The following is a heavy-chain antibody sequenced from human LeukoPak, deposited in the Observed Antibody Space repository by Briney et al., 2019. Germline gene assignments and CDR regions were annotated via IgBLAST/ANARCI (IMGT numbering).Heavy chain of an antibody. V-gene: IGHV1-24*01. D-gene: IGHD6-13*01. CDR3: ATLSGWYRTAASDI. Sequence: GASVKVSCKVSGYTLTELSMHWVRQAPGKGLEWMGGFDPEDGETIYAQKFQGRVTMTADTSTDTAYMELSSLRSEDTAVYYCATLSGWYRTAASDIWGQGTLVTVSS. CDR2: FDPEDGET. J-gene: IGHJ4*02. CDR1: GYTLTELS.